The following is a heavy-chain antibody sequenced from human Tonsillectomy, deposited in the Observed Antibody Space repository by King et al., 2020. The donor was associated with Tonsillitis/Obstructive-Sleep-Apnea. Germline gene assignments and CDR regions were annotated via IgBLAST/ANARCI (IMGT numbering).Heavy chain of an antibody. J-gene: IGHJ5*02. CDR2: ISWNSGSI. CDR1: GFTFDDYA. CDR3: AKDSSYDFWSGYSNWFDP. Sequence: VQLVESGGGLVQPGRSLRLSCAASGFTFDDYAMHWVRHAPGKGLEWVSGISWNSGSIGYADSVKGRFTISRDNAKNSLYLQMNSLRAEDTALYYCAKDSSYDFWSGYSNWFDPWGQGTLVTVSS. V-gene: IGHV3-9*01. D-gene: IGHD3-3*01.